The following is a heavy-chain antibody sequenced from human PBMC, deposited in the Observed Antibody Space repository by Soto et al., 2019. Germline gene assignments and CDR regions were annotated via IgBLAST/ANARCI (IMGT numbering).Heavy chain of an antibody. V-gene: IGHV3-30-3*01. CDR3: ARVPLAFYGGSYYYWFDP. D-gene: IGHD1-26*01. CDR2: ISYDGSNK. J-gene: IGHJ5*02. Sequence: VGSLRLSCAASGFTFSSYAMHWVRQAPGKGLEWVAVISYDGSNKYYADSVKGRFTISRDNSKNTLYLQMNSLRAEDTAVYYCARVPLAFYGGSYYYWFDPWGEGALVTISS. CDR1: GFTFSSYA.